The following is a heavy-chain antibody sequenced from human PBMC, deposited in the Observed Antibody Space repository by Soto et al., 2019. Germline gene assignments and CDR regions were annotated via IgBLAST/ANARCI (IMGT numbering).Heavy chain of an antibody. J-gene: IGHJ6*02. Sequence: QVQLVESGGGVVQPGRSLRLSCAASGFTFSSYGMHWVRQAPGKGLEWVAVISYDGSNKYYADSVKGRFTISSDNSKNTLYLQMNSLRAEDTAVYYCAKTGARLYYYYYGMDVWGQGTTVTVSS. D-gene: IGHD3-10*01. CDR1: GFTFSSYG. V-gene: IGHV3-30*18. CDR3: AKTGARLYYYYYGMDV. CDR2: ISYDGSNK.